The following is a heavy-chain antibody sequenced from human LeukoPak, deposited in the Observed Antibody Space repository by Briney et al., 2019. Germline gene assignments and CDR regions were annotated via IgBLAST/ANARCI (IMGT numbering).Heavy chain of an antibody. CDR2: IYSGGST. Sequence: GGSLRLSCAAPGFTFSSNYMSWVRQAPGKGLEWVSVIYSGGSTYYADSVKGRFTISRDNSKNTLYLQMNSLRAEDTAVYYCAREGGGSSVTYYYYGMDVWGQGTTVTVSS. J-gene: IGHJ6*02. D-gene: IGHD2-15*01. CDR3: AREGGGSSVTYYYYGMDV. CDR1: GFTFSSNY. V-gene: IGHV3-53*01.